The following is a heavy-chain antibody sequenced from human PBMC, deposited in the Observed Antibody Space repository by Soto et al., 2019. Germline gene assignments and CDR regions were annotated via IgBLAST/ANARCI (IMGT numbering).Heavy chain of an antibody. D-gene: IGHD3-9*01. CDR3: ARDPTGYYIYYYGMDV. V-gene: IGHV3-33*01. Sequence: GGSLRLSCAASGFTFSSYGMHWVRQAPGKGLEWVAVIWYDGSNKYYADSVKGRFTISRDNSKNTLYLQMNSLRAEDTAVYYCARDPTGYYIYYYGMDVWGQGTTVTVSS. CDR1: GFTFSSYG. J-gene: IGHJ6*02. CDR2: IWYDGSNK.